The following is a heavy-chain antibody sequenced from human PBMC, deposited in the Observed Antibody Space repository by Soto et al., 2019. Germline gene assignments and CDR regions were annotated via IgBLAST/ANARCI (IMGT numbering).Heavy chain of an antibody. CDR1: GFTFNNYG. CDR2: IWNDGSSS. J-gene: IGHJ6*02. Sequence: QVQLVESGGGVVQPGRSLRLSCAASGFTFNNYGMHWVRQAPGKGLEWVAVIWNDGSSSYYANSVKGRFTISRDNSKNTVYMPMGSLRAEDTAVYYCARRQISPPTRGAATARVVMDVWGQGTTVTVSS. CDR3: ARRQISPPTRGAATARVVMDV. D-gene: IGHD6-13*01. V-gene: IGHV3-33*01.